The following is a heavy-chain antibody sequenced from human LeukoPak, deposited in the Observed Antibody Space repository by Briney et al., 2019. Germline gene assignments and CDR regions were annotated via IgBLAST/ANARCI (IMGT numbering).Heavy chain of an antibody. V-gene: IGHV1-8*01. Sequence: ASVKVSCKASGYTFTSYDINWVRQATGQGLEWMGWMNPNSGNTGYAQKFQGRVTMTTDTSTSTAYMELRSLRSDDTAVYYCARTLGYCSSTSCYKKDYYYYMDVWGKGTTVTVSS. CDR1: GYTFTSYD. CDR3: ARTLGYCSSTSCYKKDYYYYMDV. CDR2: MNPNSGNT. J-gene: IGHJ6*03. D-gene: IGHD2-2*02.